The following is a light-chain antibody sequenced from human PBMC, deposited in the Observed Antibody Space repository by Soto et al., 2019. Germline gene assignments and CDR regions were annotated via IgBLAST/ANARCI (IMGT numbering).Light chain of an antibody. Sequence: SYELTQPLSVSVALGQTARITCGGNNIGSKHVHWYQQKPGQAPVLVIYRDSNRPSGIPERFSGSNSGTTATLTISRAQAGDEADYYCQVWDRSTYVFGTGTKLTVL. CDR2: RDS. CDR1: NIGSKH. J-gene: IGLJ1*01. CDR3: QVWDRSTYV. V-gene: IGLV3-9*01.